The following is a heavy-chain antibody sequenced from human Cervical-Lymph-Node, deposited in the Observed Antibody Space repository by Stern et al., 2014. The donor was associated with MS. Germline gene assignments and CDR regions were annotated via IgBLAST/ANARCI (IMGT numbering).Heavy chain of an antibody. Sequence: EVQLLESGGGLVQPGRSLRLSCAASGFRFDDYAMHWVRQAPGKGLEWVSSVSFNSGHIEYADSVKGRFTISRDNAKNSVYLQMKSLRLEDTALYYCAKDGGGPYYGLDVWGHGTTVTVSS. CDR2: VSFNSGHI. D-gene: IGHD3-16*01. J-gene: IGHJ6*02. V-gene: IGHV3-9*01. CDR1: GFRFDDYA. CDR3: AKDGGGPYYGLDV.